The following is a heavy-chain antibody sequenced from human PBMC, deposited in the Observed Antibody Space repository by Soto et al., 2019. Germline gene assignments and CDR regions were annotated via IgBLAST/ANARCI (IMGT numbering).Heavy chain of an antibody. Sequence: QVQLVQSGAEVRKPGSSVKVSCKASGGTCSRHAISWVRQAPGQGLEGMGGIFPIFGTANHAQKFQGRVTIIADESTRTVYMELSSLRSEDTAMYYCARGWGYDSNDYYYAYWGQGTLVIVSS. CDR1: GGTCSRHA. J-gene: IGHJ4*02. CDR3: ARGWGYDSNDYYYAY. V-gene: IGHV1-69*01. CDR2: IFPIFGTA. D-gene: IGHD3-22*01.